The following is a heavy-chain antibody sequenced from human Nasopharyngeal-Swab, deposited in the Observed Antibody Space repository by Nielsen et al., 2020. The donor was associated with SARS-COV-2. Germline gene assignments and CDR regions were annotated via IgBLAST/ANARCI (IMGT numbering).Heavy chain of an antibody. CDR3: ARSLYYDFWSGYYTGSQGNYYYYDMDV. CDR1: GGSISSGGYY. CDR2: IYYSGST. J-gene: IGHJ6*03. D-gene: IGHD3-3*01. Sequence: SETLSPTCTVPGGSISSGGYYWSWIRQHPGKGLEWIGYIYYSGSTYYNPSLKSRVTISVDTSKNQFCLKLSSVTAADTAVYYCARSLYYDFWSGYYTGSQGNYYYYDMDVWGKGTTVTVSS. V-gene: IGHV4-31*03.